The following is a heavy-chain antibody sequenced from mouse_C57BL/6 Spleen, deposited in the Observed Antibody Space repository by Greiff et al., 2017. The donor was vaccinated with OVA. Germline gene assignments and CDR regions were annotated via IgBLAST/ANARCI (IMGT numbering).Heavy chain of an antibody. V-gene: IGHV1-82*01. J-gene: IGHJ1*03. D-gene: IGHD4-1*01. CDR2: IYPGDGDT. CDR1: GYAFSSSW. CDR3: AITGRYFDV. Sequence: QVQLQQSGAELVKPGASVKISCKASGYAFSSSWMNWVKQRPGKGLEWIGRIYPGDGDTNYNGKFKGKATLTADKSSSTAYMQLSSLTSEDSAVYFCAITGRYFDVWGTGTTVTVSS.